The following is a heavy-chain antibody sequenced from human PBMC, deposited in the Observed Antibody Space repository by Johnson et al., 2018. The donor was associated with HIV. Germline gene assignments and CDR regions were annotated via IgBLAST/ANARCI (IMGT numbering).Heavy chain of an antibody. J-gene: IGHJ3*01. CDR2: IYSGGST. CDR3: AKGGEVWYGAFDF. Sequence: VQLVESGGGLVQPGGSLRLSCAASGFTVSSNYMNWVRQAPGKGLEWVSVIYSGGSTFYAASVKGRFTISRDNSKNTLYLHMNNLRAEDTAVYYCAKGGEVWYGAFDFWGQGTMVTVSS. V-gene: IGHV3-66*01. D-gene: IGHD6-13*01. CDR1: GFTVSSNY.